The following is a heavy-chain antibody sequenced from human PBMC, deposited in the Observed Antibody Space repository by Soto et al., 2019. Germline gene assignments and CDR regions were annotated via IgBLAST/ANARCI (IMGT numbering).Heavy chain of an antibody. D-gene: IGHD3-22*01. CDR2: INSDGSRT. Sequence: GGSLRLSCAASGFTFSSYAMNWVRQAPGKGLVWVSRINSDGSRTTYADSVKGRFTISRDNAKNMLHLQMNSLRAEDTAVYYCARALTYYYDIDYWGQGTLVTV. CDR1: GFTFSSYA. CDR3: ARALTYYYDIDY. V-gene: IGHV3-74*01. J-gene: IGHJ4*02.